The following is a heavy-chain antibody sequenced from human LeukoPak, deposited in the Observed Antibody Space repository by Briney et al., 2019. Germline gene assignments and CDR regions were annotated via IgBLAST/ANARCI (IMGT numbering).Heavy chain of an antibody. V-gene: IGHV1-69*05. CDR3: ARDRRNRVYGGNLYYFDY. CDR2: IIPIFGTA. D-gene: IGHD4-23*01. J-gene: IGHJ4*02. CDR1: GGTFSSYA. Sequence: SSVKVSCKASGGTFSSYAISRVRQAPGQGLEWMGGIIPIFGTANYAQKFQGRVTITTDESTSTAYMELSSLRSEDTAVYYCARDRRNRVYGGNLYYFDYWGQGTLVTVSS.